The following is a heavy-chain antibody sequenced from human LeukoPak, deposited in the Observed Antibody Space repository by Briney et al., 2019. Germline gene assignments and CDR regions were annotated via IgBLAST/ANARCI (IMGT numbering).Heavy chain of an antibody. J-gene: IGHJ4*02. D-gene: IGHD1-26*01. CDR2: IRSRTDGGTA. CDR1: GFTFSDAW. CDR3: ARYSASSFDS. Sequence: GGSLRLSCAASGFTFSDAWLTWVRQAPGKGLEWVGRIRSRTDGGTADYSAPVKGRFTISGDDSKNTLYLQMNSLLTEDTAVYFCARYSASSFDSWGQGTLVTVSS. V-gene: IGHV3-15*05.